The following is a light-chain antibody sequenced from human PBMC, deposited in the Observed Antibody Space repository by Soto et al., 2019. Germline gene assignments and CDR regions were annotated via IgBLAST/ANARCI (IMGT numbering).Light chain of an antibody. CDR2: AAS. CDR1: QSISSY. Sequence: DIQMTQSPSSLSASVGDRVTITCRASQSISSYLNWYQQRPGKAPKLLIYAASSLQSGVPSRFSGSGSGTDFTLTFSSLQTEDFATYYCQQSYNTPWTFGQGTKVEIK. V-gene: IGKV1-39*01. CDR3: QQSYNTPWT. J-gene: IGKJ1*01.